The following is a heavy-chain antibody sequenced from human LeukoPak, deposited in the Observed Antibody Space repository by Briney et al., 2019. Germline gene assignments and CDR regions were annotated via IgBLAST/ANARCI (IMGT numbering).Heavy chain of an antibody. J-gene: IGHJ5*02. D-gene: IGHD6-6*01. CDR1: GGTFSSYA. V-gene: IGHV1-69*05. Sequence: ASVKVSCKASGGTFSSYAISWVRQAPGQGLEWMGGIIPIFGTANYAQKFQGRVTITTDEYTSTAYMELSSLRYEDTAVYYCARARSEYSSSSYNWFDPWGQGTLVTVSS. CDR3: ARARSEYSSSSYNWFDP. CDR2: IIPIFGTA.